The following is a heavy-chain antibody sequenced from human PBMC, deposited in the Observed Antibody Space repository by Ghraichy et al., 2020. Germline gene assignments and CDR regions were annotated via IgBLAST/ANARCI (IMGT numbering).Heavy chain of an antibody. CDR2: ISSSSSYI. D-gene: IGHD3-3*01. CDR1: GFTFSSYS. J-gene: IGHJ6*02. V-gene: IGHV3-21*01. CDR3: ARDKGFSFGITIFGVAAGYGMDV. Sequence: GGSLRLSCAASGFTFSSYSMNWVRQAPGKGLEWVSSISSSSSYIYYADSVKGRFTISRDNAKNSLYLQMNSLRAEDTAVYYCARDKGFSFGITIFGVAAGYGMDVWGQGTTVTVSS.